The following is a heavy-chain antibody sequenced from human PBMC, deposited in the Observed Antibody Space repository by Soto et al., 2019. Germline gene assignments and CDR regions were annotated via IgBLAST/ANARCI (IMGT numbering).Heavy chain of an antibody. CDR1: GYTFTNYS. D-gene: IGHD4-17*01. Sequence: QVQLVQSGAEVKKPGASVKVSCKTSGYTFTNYSMYWVRQAPGQGLEWMGIINPSSDTTAYAQKCQGRVSMTRDTSTSTVYMELNSLRSEDTALYSCARGMAVTTTSVGHYYYMDVWGKGTTVTVSS. CDR2: INPSSDTT. V-gene: IGHV1-46*01. J-gene: IGHJ6*03. CDR3: ARGMAVTTTSVGHYYYMDV.